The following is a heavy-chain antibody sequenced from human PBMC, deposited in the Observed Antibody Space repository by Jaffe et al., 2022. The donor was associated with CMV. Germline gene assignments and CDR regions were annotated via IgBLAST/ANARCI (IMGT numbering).Heavy chain of an antibody. CDR1: GGSFSGYY. CDR3: ARVLGYSYGYGGPPYYYYYMDV. J-gene: IGHJ6*03. V-gene: IGHV4-34*01. CDR2: INHSGST. D-gene: IGHD5-18*01. Sequence: QVQLQQWGAGLLKPSETLSLTCAVYGGSFSGYYWSWIRQPPGKGLEWIGEINHSGSTNYNPSLKSRVTISVDTSKNQFSLKLSSVTAADTAVYYCARVLGYSYGYGGPPYYYYYMDVWGKGTTVTVSS.